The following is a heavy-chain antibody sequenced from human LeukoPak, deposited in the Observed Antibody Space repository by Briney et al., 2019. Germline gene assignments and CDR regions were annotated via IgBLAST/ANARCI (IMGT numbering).Heavy chain of an antibody. CDR2: ISYDGNNK. CDR1: GFTFSNYA. V-gene: IGHV3-30*04. CDR3: ARDITFSGTYGGGNY. D-gene: IGHD1-26*01. J-gene: IGHJ4*02. Sequence: GGSLRLSCAASGFTFSNYAMHWVRQAPGKGLEWVAAISYDGNNKYYADSVKGRFTISRDNSKNTLYLQMNSLRAEDTAVYFCARDITFSGTYGGGNYWGQGTLVTVSS.